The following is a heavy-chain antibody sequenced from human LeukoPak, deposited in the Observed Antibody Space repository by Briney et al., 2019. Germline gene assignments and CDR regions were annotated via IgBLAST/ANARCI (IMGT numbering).Heavy chain of an antibody. V-gene: IGHV3-48*01. CDR2: ITSSSSTI. Sequence: GGSLRLSCEASGFTFGTYSMNWVRQAPGKGLEWISYITSSSSTIYYADSVKGRFTISRDNSKNTLYLQMNSLRAEDTAVYYCAKDVYSSSWQGYFDYWGQGTLVTVSS. D-gene: IGHD6-13*01. J-gene: IGHJ4*02. CDR1: GFTFGTYS. CDR3: AKDVYSSSWQGYFDY.